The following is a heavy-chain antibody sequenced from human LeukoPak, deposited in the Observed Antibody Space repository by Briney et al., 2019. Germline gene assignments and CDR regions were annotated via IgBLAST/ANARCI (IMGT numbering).Heavy chain of an antibody. CDR2: IYWDDDK. D-gene: IGHD6-25*01. CDR3: AHNPATVANKHLGY. CDR1: GFSLNTSGMA. V-gene: IGHV2-5*02. Sequence: SGPTLVKPTQTLTLTCTFSGFSLNTSGMAVGWIRQPPGKALEWLALIYWDDDKRYSPSLKSRLTITKDTSKNQVVLTMTNMDPVDTAPYYCAHNPATVANKHLGYWGQGSLVTVSS. J-gene: IGHJ4*02.